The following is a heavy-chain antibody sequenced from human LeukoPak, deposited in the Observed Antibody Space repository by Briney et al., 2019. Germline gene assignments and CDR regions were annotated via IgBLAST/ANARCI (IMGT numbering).Heavy chain of an antibody. CDR2: ISGSGGST. CDR1: GFPFSSYA. CDR3: ASLSETIPAAIPSPFDY. Sequence: GGSLRLSCAASGFPFSSYAMSSVRQAPGKGLEWVSAISGSGGSTYYADSVKGRFTISRDNSKNTLYLQMNSLRAEDTVVYYCASLSETIPAAIPSPFDYWGQGTLVTVSS. J-gene: IGHJ4*02. V-gene: IGHV3-23*01. D-gene: IGHD2-2*02.